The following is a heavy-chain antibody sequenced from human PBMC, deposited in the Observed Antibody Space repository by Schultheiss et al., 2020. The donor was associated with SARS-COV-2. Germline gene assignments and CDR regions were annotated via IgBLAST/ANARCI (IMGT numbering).Heavy chain of an antibody. CDR2: INHSGST. J-gene: IGHJ4*02. V-gene: IGHV4-34*01. Sequence: SQTLSLTCAVYGGSFRGYYWSWIRQPPGKGLEWLGEINHSGSTTYNPSLKSRVTISVDTSKNQFSLKLSSVTAADTAVYYCARAGLGPRPYYYDSSGYYYGERYYFDYWGQGTLVTVSS. D-gene: IGHD3-22*01. CDR1: GGSFRGYY. CDR3: ARAGLGPRPYYYDSSGYYYGERYYFDY.